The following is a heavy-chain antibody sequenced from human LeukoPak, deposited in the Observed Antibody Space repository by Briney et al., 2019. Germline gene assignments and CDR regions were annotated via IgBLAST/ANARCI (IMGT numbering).Heavy chain of an antibody. CDR2: INPNSGGT. CDR1: GYTFTGYY. D-gene: IGHD2-21*02. Sequence: ASVKVSCKASGYTFTGYYMHWVRQAPGQGLEWMGWINPNSGGTNYAQKFQGRVTMTRDTSISTAYMELSGLRSDDTAVYYCARGTLTYCGGDCYSALGYWGQGTLVTVSS. V-gene: IGHV1-2*02. J-gene: IGHJ4*02. CDR3: ARGTLTYCGGDCYSALGY.